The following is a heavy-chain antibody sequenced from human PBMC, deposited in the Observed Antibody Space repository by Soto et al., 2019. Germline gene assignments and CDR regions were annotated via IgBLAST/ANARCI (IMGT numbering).Heavy chain of an antibody. CDR1: GGTFSSYA. Sequence: QVQLVQSGAEVKKPGSSVKVSCKASGGTFSSYAISWVRQAPGQGLEWMGGIIPTFGTANYAQKFQGRVTITADESTSTAYMELSRLRYEDTAVYYCARVGHMDVVAATPKYYYGMDVWGQGTTVTVSS. CDR2: IIPTFGTA. CDR3: ARVGHMDVVAATPKYYYGMDV. J-gene: IGHJ6*02. V-gene: IGHV1-69*01. D-gene: IGHD2-15*01.